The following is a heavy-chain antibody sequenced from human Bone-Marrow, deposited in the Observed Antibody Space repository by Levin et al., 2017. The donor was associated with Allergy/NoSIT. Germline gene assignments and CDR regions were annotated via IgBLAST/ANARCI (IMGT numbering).Heavy chain of an antibody. V-gene: IGHV1-69*13. D-gene: IGHD6-19*01. CDR2: IIPIFGTA. CDR3: ARETAGYSSAGL. J-gene: IGHJ4*02. CDR1: GGTFSSYA. Sequence: SVKVSCKASGGTFSSYAISWVRQAPGQGLEWMGGIIPIFGTANYAQKFQGRVTITADESTSTAYMELSSLRSEDTAVYYCARETAGYSSAGLWGQGTLVTVSS.